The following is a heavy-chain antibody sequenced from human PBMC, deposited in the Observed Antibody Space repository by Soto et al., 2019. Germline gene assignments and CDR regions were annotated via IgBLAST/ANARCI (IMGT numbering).Heavy chain of an antibody. CDR2: IKTRIDSATT. Sequence: PWGSLRLSCEASGASFTNAWINCFRHSPCKWLEWVGRIKTRIDSATTDYAAPVKGRFTISRDDSKNTLYLQMDSLKTEDTAVYYCTTEDPSWLRGLEYWGQGTLVTVSS. CDR1: GASFTNAW. CDR3: TTEDPSWLRGLEY. V-gene: IGHV3-15*01. J-gene: IGHJ4*02. D-gene: IGHD5-12*01.